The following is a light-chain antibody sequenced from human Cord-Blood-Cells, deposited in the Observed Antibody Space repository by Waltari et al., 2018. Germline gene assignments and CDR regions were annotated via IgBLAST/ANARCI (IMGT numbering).Light chain of an antibody. CDR2: DVS. V-gene: IGLV2-11*01. Sequence: QSALTQPRSVSGSPGQSVPISCTGTSSDVGGYNYVSWYQQHPGKAPKLMIYDVSKRPSGVPVRFSVSESGTTVSLAISGLQAEDEADYYCCSYAGSYTGVFGGGTKLTVL. CDR1: SSDVGGYNY. J-gene: IGLJ2*01. CDR3: CSYAGSYTGV.